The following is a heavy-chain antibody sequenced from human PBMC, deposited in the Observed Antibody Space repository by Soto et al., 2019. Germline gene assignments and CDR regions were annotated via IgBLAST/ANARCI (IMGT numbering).Heavy chain of an antibody. CDR2: IYYSGST. V-gene: IGHV4-39*01. D-gene: IGHD5-18*01. Sequence: SETLSLTCTVSGGSISSSSYYWGWIRQPPGKGLEWIGSIYYSGSTYYNPSLKSRVTISVDTSKNQFSLKLSSVTAADTAVYYCAAVDTATVDYYYYGMDVWGQGTTVTVSS. CDR3: AAVDTATVDYYYYGMDV. CDR1: GGSISSSSYY. J-gene: IGHJ6*02.